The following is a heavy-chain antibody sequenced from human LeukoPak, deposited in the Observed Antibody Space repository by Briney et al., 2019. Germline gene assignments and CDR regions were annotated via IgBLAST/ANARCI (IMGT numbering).Heavy chain of an antibody. J-gene: IGHJ4*02. CDR2: ISSSSSYI. Sequence: GGSLRLSCAASGFTFSSYSMNWVRQAPGKGLEWVSSISSSSSYIYYADSVKGRFTISRDNAKNSLYLQMNSLRAEDTAVYYCARDPGQLTYYDILTGYYPYYFDYWGQGTLVTVSS. V-gene: IGHV3-21*01. D-gene: IGHD3-9*01. CDR1: GFTFSSYS. CDR3: ARDPGQLTYYDILTGYYPYYFDY.